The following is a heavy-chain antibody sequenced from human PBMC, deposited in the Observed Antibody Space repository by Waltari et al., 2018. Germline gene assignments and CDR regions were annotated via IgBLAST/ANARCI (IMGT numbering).Heavy chain of an antibody. Sequence: QVQLVESGGGVVQPGRSLRLPCAASGFPFSSYALPWVRQAPGKGLEWVAVIWYDGSNKYYADSVKGRFTISRDNSKNTLYLQMNSLRAEDTAVYYCARATYTTMEIDYWGQGTLVTVSS. CDR1: GFPFSSYA. V-gene: IGHV3-33*01. D-gene: IGHD3-10*01. CDR2: IWYDGSNK. J-gene: IGHJ4*02. CDR3: ARATYTTMEIDY.